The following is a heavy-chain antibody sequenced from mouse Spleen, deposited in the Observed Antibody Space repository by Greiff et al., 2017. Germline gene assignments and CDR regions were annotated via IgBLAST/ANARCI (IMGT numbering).Heavy chain of an antibody. Sequence: VKLMESGAELVMPGASVKLSCKASGYTFTSYWMHWVKQRPGQGLEWIGEIDPSDSYTNYNQKFKGKATLTVDKSSSTAYMQLSSLTSEDSAVYYCARRTTVVDYWGQGTTLTVSS. CDR2: IDPSDSYT. V-gene: IGHV1-69*01. D-gene: IGHD1-1*01. J-gene: IGHJ2*01. CDR3: ARRTTVVDY. CDR1: GYTFTSYW.